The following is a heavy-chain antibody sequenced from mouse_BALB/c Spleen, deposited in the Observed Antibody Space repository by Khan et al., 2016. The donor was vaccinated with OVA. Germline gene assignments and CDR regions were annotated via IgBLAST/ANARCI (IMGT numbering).Heavy chain of an antibody. Sequence: EVQLQESGPGLVKPSQSLSLTCTVTGYSITSGYGWNWIRQFPGNKLEWMGYLSYSGSTNYNPSLKSRISITRDTSKNQFFLQLNSVTTEDTAPNYCARTARIKYWGQGTTLTVSS. CDR1: GYSITSGYG. V-gene: IGHV3-2*02. CDR2: LSYSGST. CDR3: ARTARIKY. D-gene: IGHD1-2*01. J-gene: IGHJ2*01.